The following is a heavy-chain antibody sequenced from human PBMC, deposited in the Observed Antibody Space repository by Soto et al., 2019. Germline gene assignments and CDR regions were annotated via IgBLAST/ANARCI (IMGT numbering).Heavy chain of an antibody. CDR2: IIPLLDIA. V-gene: IGHV1-69*08. D-gene: IGHD5-12*01. CDR3: ARDSPIGSTFSGYDAIDY. CDR1: GGTSSNDI. Sequence: QVQLVQSGAEVKKPGSSVKVSCKTSGGTSSNDIITWVRQAPGQGLEWMGRIIPLLDIANYAQKFQGRVTITADKSTGTAYMELNSLRSEDTAVYYCARDSPIGSTFSGYDAIDYWGQGTLVTVSS. J-gene: IGHJ4*02.